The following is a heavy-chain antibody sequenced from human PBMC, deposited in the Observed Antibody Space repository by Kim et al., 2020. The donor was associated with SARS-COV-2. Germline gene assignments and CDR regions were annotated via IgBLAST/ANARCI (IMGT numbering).Heavy chain of an antibody. D-gene: IGHD4-17*01. CDR3: ARDYGDYGGAPDY. V-gene: IGHV4-39*02. J-gene: IGHJ4*02. CDR1: GGSISSSSYY. CDR2: IYYSGST. Sequence: SETLSLTCTVSGGSISSSSYYWGWIRQPPGKGLEWIGSIYYSGSTYYNPSLKSRVTISVDTSKNQFSLKLSSVTAADTAVYYCARDYGDYGGAPDYWGQGTLVTVSS.